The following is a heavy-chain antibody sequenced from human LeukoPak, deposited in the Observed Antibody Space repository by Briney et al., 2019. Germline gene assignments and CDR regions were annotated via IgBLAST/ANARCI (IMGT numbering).Heavy chain of an antibody. D-gene: IGHD4-23*01. CDR3: ARIYGDYAGSSYFDY. Sequence: PSETLSLTCTVSGGSISSSSYYWGWIRQPPGKGLEWIGTIYYSGRTYYNPSLKSRVTISVDTSKNQFSLKLSSVTAADTALYYCARIYGDYAGSSYFDYWGQGTLVTVSS. J-gene: IGHJ4*02. CDR1: GGSISSSSYY. CDR2: IYYSGRT. V-gene: IGHV4-39*07.